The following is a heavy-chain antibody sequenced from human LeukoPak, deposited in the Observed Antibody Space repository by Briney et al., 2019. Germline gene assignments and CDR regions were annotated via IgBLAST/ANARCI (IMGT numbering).Heavy chain of an antibody. Sequence: SETLSLTCTVSGGSISSGSYYWSWIRQPAGKGLEWIGRIYTSGSTNYNPSLKSRVTISVDTSKNQFSLKLSSVTAADTAVYYCAREDYDFWSGYSYYYYYMDVWGKGTTVTVSS. CDR1: GGSISSGSYY. V-gene: IGHV4-61*02. CDR3: AREDYDFWSGYSYYYYYMDV. CDR2: IYTSGST. D-gene: IGHD3-3*01. J-gene: IGHJ6*03.